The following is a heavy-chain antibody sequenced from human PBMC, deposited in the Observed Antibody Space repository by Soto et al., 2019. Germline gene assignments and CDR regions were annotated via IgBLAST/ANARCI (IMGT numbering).Heavy chain of an antibody. Sequence: PSETLSLTCTVSGGSISSYYWSWIRQPPGKGLEWIGYIYYSGSTNYDPSLKSRVTISVDTSKNQFSLKLSSVTAADTAVYYCARHWSGYYYYYYYMDVWGKGTTVTVSS. CDR1: GGSISSYY. CDR2: IYYSGST. V-gene: IGHV4-59*08. D-gene: IGHD5-12*01. J-gene: IGHJ6*03. CDR3: ARHWSGYYYYYYYMDV.